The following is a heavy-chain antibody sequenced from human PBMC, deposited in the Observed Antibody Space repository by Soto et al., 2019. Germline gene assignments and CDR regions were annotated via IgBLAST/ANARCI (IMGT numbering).Heavy chain of an antibody. CDR3: ARVYQLRSEYYFDY. Sequence: QVQLVESGGGVVQPGRSLRLSCAASGFTFSSYGMHWVRQAPGKGLEWVAVIWYDGSNKYYADSVKGRFTISRDNSKNTLYLQMNSLRAEDTAVYYCARVYQLRSEYYFDYWGQGTLVTVSS. V-gene: IGHV3-33*01. J-gene: IGHJ4*02. CDR1: GFTFSSYG. CDR2: IWYDGSNK. D-gene: IGHD2-2*01.